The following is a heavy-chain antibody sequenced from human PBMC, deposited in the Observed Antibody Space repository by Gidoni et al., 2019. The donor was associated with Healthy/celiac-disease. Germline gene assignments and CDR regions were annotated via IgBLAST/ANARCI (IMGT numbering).Heavy chain of an antibody. CDR1: GGSFSGYY. CDR2: INHSGST. Sequence: QVQLQQWGAGLLKPSETMSLTCAVEGGSFSGYYWSWIRQPPGKGLEWIGEINHSGSTNYPPSLQRRVTISVDTSKNQFSLKLSSVTAADTAVYYCARESSERVVVNAGPFDYWGQGTLVTVSS. D-gene: IGHD2-21*01. V-gene: IGHV4-34*01. CDR3: ARESSERVVVNAGPFDY. J-gene: IGHJ4*02.